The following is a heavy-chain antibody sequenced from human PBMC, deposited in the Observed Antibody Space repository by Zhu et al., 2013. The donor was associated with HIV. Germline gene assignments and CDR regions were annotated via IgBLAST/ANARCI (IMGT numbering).Heavy chain of an antibody. Sequence: QVQLVQSGAEVKKPGSSVKVSCKASGGTFNTYSTSWVRQAPGQGLEWMGGIIPVFRTPHYAQRFQGRATITADESTSTAYLELSSLRVEDTALLYCAMLQGIQDGDYWGQGALITVSS. J-gene: IGHJ4*02. CDR3: AMLQGIQDGDY. CDR1: GGTFNTYS. CDR2: IIPVFRTP. D-gene: IGHD3-16*01. V-gene: IGHV1-69*01.